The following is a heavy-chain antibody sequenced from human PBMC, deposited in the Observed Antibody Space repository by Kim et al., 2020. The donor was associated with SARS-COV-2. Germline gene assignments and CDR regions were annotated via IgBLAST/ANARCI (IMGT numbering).Heavy chain of an antibody. V-gene: IGHV4-34*01. D-gene: IGHD3-9*01. CDR1: GGSFSGYY. J-gene: IGHJ6*01. CDR3: ARGADSDVLTGYLWMDG. Sequence: SETLSLTCAVYGGSFSGYYWSWIRQPPGKGLEWIGEINHSGSTNYNPSLKSRGTISVDTSKNQFSLKLSSVTAADTAVYYCARGADSDVLTGYLWMDGWG. CDR2: INHSGST.